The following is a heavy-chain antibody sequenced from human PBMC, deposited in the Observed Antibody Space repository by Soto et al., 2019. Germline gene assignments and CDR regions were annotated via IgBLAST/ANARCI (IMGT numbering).Heavy chain of an antibody. CDR1: GGSISSYY. D-gene: IGHD3-22*01. V-gene: IGHV4-59*08. Sequence: SETLSLTCTVSGGSISSYYWSWIRQPPGKGLEWIGYIYYSGSTNYNPSLKSRVTISVDTSKNQFSLKLSSVTAADTAVYYCARRRRIVSGGNWDEPWGQGPLFTVSS. CDR3: ARRRRIVSGGNWDEP. CDR2: IYYSGST. J-gene: IGHJ5*02.